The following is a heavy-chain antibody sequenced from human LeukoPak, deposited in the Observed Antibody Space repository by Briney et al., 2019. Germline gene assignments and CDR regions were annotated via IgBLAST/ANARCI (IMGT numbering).Heavy chain of an antibody. CDR1: GGSISSYY. Sequence: SETLSLTCTVSGGSISSYYWSWIRQPPGKGLEWIGYIYYSGSTNYNPSPKSRVTISVDTSKNQFSLKLSSVTAADTAVYYCAREDDYSNYNWFDPWGQGTLVTVSS. V-gene: IGHV4-59*01. CDR2: IYYSGST. D-gene: IGHD4-11*01. CDR3: AREDDYSNYNWFDP. J-gene: IGHJ5*02.